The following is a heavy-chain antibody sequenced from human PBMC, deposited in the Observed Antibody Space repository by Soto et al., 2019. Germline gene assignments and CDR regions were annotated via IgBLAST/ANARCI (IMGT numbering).Heavy chain of an antibody. Sequence: ASVKVSCKASGYTFTSYGISWVRQAPGQGLEWMGWISAYNGNTNYAQKLQGRVTMTTDTSTSTAYMELRSLRSDGTAVYYCTCITMVRGVRDSWFDPWGQGTLVTVSS. V-gene: IGHV1-18*04. CDR3: TCITMVRGVRDSWFDP. D-gene: IGHD3-10*01. J-gene: IGHJ5*02. CDR2: ISAYNGNT. CDR1: GYTFTSYG.